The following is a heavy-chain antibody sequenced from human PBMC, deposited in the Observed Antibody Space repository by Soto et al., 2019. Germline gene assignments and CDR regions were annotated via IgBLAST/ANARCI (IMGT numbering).Heavy chain of an antibody. J-gene: IGHJ4*02. Sequence: GSLRLSCAASGFTFSGYWMSWGRQAPGKGLEWVANIKQDGSEKYYVDSVKGRFTISRDNAKNSLYLQMNSLRAEDTAVYYCARDRLDILTGPTDDDYWGQGTLVTVSS. D-gene: IGHD3-9*01. CDR1: GFTFSGYW. CDR3: ARDRLDILTGPTDDDY. CDR2: IKQDGSEK. V-gene: IGHV3-7*05.